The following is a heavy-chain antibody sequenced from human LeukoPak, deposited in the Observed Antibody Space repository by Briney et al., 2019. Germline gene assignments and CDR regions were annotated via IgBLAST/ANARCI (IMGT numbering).Heavy chain of an antibody. CDR2: ISYDGSNK. CDR1: GFTFSSYA. V-gene: IGHV3-30-3*01. CDR3: ARDPRGVTAAGTESWFDP. J-gene: IGHJ5*02. Sequence: AGGSLRLSCAASGFTFSSYAMHWVRQAPGKGLEWVAVISYDGSNKYYADSVKGRFTISRDNSKNTLYLQMNSLRAEDTAVYYCARDPRGVTAAGTESWFDPWGQGTLVTVSS. D-gene: IGHD6-13*01.